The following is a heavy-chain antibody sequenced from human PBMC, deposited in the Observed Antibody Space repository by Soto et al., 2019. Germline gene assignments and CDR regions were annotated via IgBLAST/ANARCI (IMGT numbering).Heavy chain of an antibody. J-gene: IGHJ4*02. CDR3: ARGFWSGYYANY. V-gene: IGHV4-59*08. CDR2: IYYSGST. D-gene: IGHD3-3*01. CDR1: GGSISSYY. Sequence: SETLSLTCTVSGGSISSYYWSWIRQPPGKGLEWIGYIYYSGSTNYNPPLKSRVTISVDTSKNQFSLKLSSVTAADTAVYYCARGFWSGYYANYWGQGTLVTVSS.